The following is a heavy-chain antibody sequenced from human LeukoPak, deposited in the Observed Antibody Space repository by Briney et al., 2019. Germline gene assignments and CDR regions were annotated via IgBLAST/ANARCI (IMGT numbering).Heavy chain of an antibody. CDR2: ISSGSSYT. Sequence: PGGSLRLSCAASGFTFSDYYMSWIRQAPGRGLEWVSYISSGSSYTNYADSVKGRFTVSRDNSKSTLFLQMNSLRAEDTAVYYCAKDYSSSWYPHMHWGQGTLVTVSS. V-gene: IGHV3-11*05. CDR1: GFTFSDYY. J-gene: IGHJ4*02. CDR3: AKDYSSSWYPHMH. D-gene: IGHD6-13*01.